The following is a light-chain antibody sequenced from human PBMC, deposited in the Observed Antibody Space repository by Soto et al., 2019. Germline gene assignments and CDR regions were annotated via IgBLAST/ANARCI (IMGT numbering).Light chain of an antibody. CDR2: CAS. J-gene: IGKJ1*01. CDR1: QSLSSS. Sequence: EIVMTESPATLSVSPGEGATLSCSAIQSLSSSLACYQQKPGQAPGRLIYCASSRATGISDRFSGSGSGTDLTLTISRLEPEDFAVYYCQQYGSSPRTFGQGTKVDI. CDR3: QQYGSSPRT. V-gene: IGKV3-20*01.